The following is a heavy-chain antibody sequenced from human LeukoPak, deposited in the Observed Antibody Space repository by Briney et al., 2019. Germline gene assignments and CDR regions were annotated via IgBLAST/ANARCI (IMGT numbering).Heavy chain of an antibody. CDR1: GFTFSTYW. V-gene: IGHV3-7*01. CDR3: ARERGGASGSGAFDI. J-gene: IGHJ3*02. CDR2: IEQDGSEK. D-gene: IGHD3-10*01. Sequence: GGSLRLSCAASGFTFSTYWMSWVRQTPGKGLEWVAHIEQDGSEKYYADSVKGRVTIARDNAKNSLYLQMNSLRAEDTAVYYCARERGGASGSGAFDIWGQGTMVTVSS.